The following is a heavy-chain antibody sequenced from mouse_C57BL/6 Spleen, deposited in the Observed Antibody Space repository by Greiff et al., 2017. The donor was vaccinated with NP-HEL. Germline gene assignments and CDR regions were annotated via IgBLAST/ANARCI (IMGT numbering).Heavy chain of an antibody. J-gene: IGHJ1*03. CDR1: GYTFTSYW. Sequence: QVQLQQPGAELVKPGASVKMSCKASGYTFTSYWITWVKQRPGQGLEWNGDIYPGSGSTNYNEKFKSKATLTVDTSSSTAYMQLSSLTSEDSAVYYCARYDSRYFDVWGTGTTVTVSS. CDR3: ARYDSRYFDV. V-gene: IGHV1-55*01. CDR2: IYPGSGST. D-gene: IGHD2-12*01.